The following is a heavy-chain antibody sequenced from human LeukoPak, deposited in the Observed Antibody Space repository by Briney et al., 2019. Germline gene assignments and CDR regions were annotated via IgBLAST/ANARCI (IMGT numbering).Heavy chain of an antibody. Sequence: GASVKVSCKVSGYTLTELSMHWVRQAPGQGLEWMGIINPSGGSTSYAQKFQGRVTMTRDTSTSTVYMELSSLRSEDTAVYYCARGRDLIVGATGAFDIWGQGTMVTVSS. J-gene: IGHJ3*02. D-gene: IGHD1-26*01. CDR2: INPSGGST. CDR3: ARGRDLIVGATGAFDI. V-gene: IGHV1-46*01. CDR1: GYTLTELS.